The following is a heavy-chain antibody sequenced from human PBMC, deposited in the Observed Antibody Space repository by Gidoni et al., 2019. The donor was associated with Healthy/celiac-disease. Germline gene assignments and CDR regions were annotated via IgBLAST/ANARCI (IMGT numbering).Heavy chain of an antibody. D-gene: IGHD2-2*01. V-gene: IGHV6-1*01. CDR2: TYYRSKWYN. Sequence: QVQLQQSGPGLVKPSQTLSLTCAISGDSASSNSAAWNWIRQSPSRGLEWLGRTYYRSKWYNDYAVSVKSRITINPDTSKNQFSLQLNSVTPEDTAVYYCARETVVPAASDYYYMDVWGKGTTVTVSS. J-gene: IGHJ6*03. CDR1: GDSASSNSAA. CDR3: ARETVVPAASDYYYMDV.